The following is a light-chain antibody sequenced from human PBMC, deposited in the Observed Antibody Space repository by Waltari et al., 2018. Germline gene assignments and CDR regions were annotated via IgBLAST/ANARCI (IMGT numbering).Light chain of an antibody. CDR2: DDS. CDR3: QVWDTSSNHVV. Sequence: SYVLTQPPSVSVAPGQTARLTCGGSNIGSKSVHWYQQKPGQAPVLVVYDDSDRPSGVPERFSGSNSGNTATLTISRVGAGDEADYYCQVWDTSSNHVVFGGGTELTVL. J-gene: IGLJ2*01. CDR1: NIGSKS. V-gene: IGLV3-21*02.